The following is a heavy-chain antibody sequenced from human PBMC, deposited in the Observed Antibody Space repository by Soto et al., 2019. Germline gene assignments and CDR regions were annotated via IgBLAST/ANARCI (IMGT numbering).Heavy chain of an antibody. CDR1: GYTFTGYY. Sequence: EASVKVSCKASGYTFTGYYMHWVRQAPGQGLEWMGWINPNSGGTNYAQKFQGWVTMTRDTSISTAYMELSRLRSDDTAVYYCARDWCIAAAGDGKCAFDIWGQGTMVTVSS. CDR3: ARDWCIAAAGDGKCAFDI. CDR2: INPNSGGT. D-gene: IGHD6-13*01. J-gene: IGHJ3*02. V-gene: IGHV1-2*04.